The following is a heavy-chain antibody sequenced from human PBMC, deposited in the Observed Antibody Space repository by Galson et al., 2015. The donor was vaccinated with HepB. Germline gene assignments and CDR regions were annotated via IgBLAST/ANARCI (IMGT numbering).Heavy chain of an antibody. Sequence: SLRLSCAASGFTFSSYGMHWVRQAPGKGLEWVAVIWYDGSNKDYADSVKGRFTISRDNSKNTLYLQMNSLRAEDTAVYYCARDASPYDFWSGYSGAPFDYWGQGTLVTVSS. CDR3: ARDASPYDFWSGYSGAPFDY. V-gene: IGHV3-33*01. J-gene: IGHJ4*02. D-gene: IGHD3-3*01. CDR2: IWYDGSNK. CDR1: GFTFSSYG.